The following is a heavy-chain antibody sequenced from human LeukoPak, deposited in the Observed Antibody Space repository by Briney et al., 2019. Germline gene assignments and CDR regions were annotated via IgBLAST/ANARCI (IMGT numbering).Heavy chain of an antibody. CDR3: ARASFQRWLQLGGD. CDR2: ISSSSSTI. D-gene: IGHD5-24*01. Sequence: GGSLRLSCTASGFSFSTYSMNWVRQAPGKGLEWVSYISSSSSTIYYADSVKGRFTISRDNAKNSLYLQMNSLRDEDTAVYYCARASFQRWLQLGGDWGQGALVTVSS. CDR1: GFSFSTYS. J-gene: IGHJ4*02. V-gene: IGHV3-48*02.